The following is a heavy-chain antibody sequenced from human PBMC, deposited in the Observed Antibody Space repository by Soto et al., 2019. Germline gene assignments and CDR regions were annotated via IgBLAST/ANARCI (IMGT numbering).Heavy chain of an antibody. V-gene: IGHV3-30-3*01. CDR3: ARVGPTIVGAARGTGGATI. D-gene: IGHD1-26*01. Sequence: GGSLRLSCAASGFTFSSYAMHWVRQAPGKGLEWVAVISYDGSNKYYADSVKGRFTISRDNSKNTLYPQMNSLRAEDTAVYYCARVGPTIVGAARGTGGATIWGQGTMVTVSS. J-gene: IGHJ3*02. CDR2: ISYDGSNK. CDR1: GFTFSSYA.